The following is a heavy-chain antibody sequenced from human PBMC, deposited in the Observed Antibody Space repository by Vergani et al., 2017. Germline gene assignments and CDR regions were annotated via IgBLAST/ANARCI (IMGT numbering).Heavy chain of an antibody. Sequence: QVQLVESGGGVVQPGRSLRLSCAASGFTFSNYGMHWVRQAPGKGLEWVAVISYDGNHKYYADSVKGRFTISKDNSKNTLFLQMNSLRAEDTAVYYCAKASTSGVVTPFQHWGQGTLVTVSS. CDR3: AKASTSGVVTPFQH. D-gene: IGHD3-22*01. CDR1: GFTFSNYG. J-gene: IGHJ1*01. CDR2: ISYDGNHK. V-gene: IGHV3-30*18.